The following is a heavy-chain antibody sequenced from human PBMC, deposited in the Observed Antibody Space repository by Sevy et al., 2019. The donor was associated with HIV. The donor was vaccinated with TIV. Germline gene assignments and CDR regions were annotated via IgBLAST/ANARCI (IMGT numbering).Heavy chain of an antibody. CDR2: IYYSGST. Sequence: SETLSLTCTVSGGSVSSGSYYWSWIRQPPGKGLEWIGDIYYSGSTNYNPSLKRRVTISVDTSKNQFSLKLSSVTAADTAVYYCARATWQQRATNWFDPWGQGTLVTVSS. V-gene: IGHV4-61*01. D-gene: IGHD6-13*01. J-gene: IGHJ5*02. CDR3: ARATWQQRATNWFDP. CDR1: GGSVSSGSYY.